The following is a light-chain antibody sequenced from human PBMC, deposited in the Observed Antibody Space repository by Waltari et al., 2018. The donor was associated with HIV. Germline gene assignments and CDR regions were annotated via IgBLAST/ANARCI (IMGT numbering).Light chain of an antibody. CDR1: GGAVGSFSP. Sequence: QSALTQPASVSGSPGQSITISCPAPGGAVGSFSPLSWYQQFPPKASQLIISGVTSRPSGVSHRFSGSKSGATASLTISGLRTEDEAEYYCSSFTLTKNLLFGGGTTLTVL. CDR3: SSFTLTKNLL. V-gene: IGLV2-14*01. J-gene: IGLJ3*02. CDR2: GVT.